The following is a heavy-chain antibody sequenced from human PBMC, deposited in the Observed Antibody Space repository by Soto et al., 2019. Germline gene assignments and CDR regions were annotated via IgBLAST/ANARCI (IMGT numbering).Heavy chain of an antibody. CDR2: ITPIVGTT. Sequence: QVQLVQSGAEVKKPGSSVKVSCKASGDTFSSITWVRQAPGQGLEWMGGITPIVGTTNYAQTFQGRVTITADKSTSTADMELSSLRSEDTAVYYCAREAREYCSGGSCYAAFDYGGQGTLVTVSS. CDR3: AREAREYCSGGSCYAAFDY. V-gene: IGHV1-69*06. D-gene: IGHD2-15*01. J-gene: IGHJ4*02. CDR1: GDTFSS.